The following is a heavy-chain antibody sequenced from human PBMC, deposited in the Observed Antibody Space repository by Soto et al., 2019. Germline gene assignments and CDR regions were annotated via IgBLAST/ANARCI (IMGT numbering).Heavy chain of an antibody. Sequence: QVQLQESGPGLVEPSQTLSLTCTVSGGSISGEGYYWSWIRQYSGRGLEWIGYIHYSGSTYYNPSLKSRVIISVDTSKTQFFLTLSSVTAADTAVYYCARAWTATAGWANWFDRWGQGTLVTVSS. V-gene: IGHV4-31*03. CDR1: GGSISGEGYY. CDR2: IHYSGST. D-gene: IGHD6-13*01. J-gene: IGHJ5*02. CDR3: ARAWTATAGWANWFDR.